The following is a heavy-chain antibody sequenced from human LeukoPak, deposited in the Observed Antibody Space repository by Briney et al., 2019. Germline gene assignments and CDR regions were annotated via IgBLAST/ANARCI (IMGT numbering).Heavy chain of an antibody. D-gene: IGHD3-10*01. J-gene: IGHJ4*02. CDR1: GYTFTGYY. CDR3: AREVILWFGEPYYFDY. V-gene: IGHV1-2*02. Sequence: ASVKVSCKASGYTFTGYYMHWVRQAPGQGLEWMGWNNPNSGGTNYAQKFQGRVTMTRDTSISTAYMELSRLRSDDTAVYYCAREVILWFGEPYYFDYWGQGTLVTVSS. CDR2: NNPNSGGT.